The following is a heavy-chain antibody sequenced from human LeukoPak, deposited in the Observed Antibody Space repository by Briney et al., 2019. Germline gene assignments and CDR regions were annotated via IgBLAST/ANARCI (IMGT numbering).Heavy chain of an antibody. CDR1: GFTFSDYY. J-gene: IGHJ4*02. Sequence: KTGGSLRLSCAASGFTFSDYYMSWLRQAPGKGLGWVSYISSSSSTIYYADSVKGRFTISRDNAKNSLYLQMNSLRAEDTAVYYCARAVKYGSGSYGYWGQGTLVTVSS. CDR3: ARAVKYGSGSYGY. D-gene: IGHD3-10*01. V-gene: IGHV3-11*04. CDR2: ISSSSSTI.